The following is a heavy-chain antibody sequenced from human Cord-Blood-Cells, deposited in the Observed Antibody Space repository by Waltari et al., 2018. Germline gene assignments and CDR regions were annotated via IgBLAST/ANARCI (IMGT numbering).Heavy chain of an antibody. Sequence: QLQLQESGPGLVKPSETLSLTCTVSGGSISSSSYYWVWIRQPPGKGLEWIGRIYYSGSTYYNPSLKSRVTISVDTSKNQFSLKLSSVTAADTAVYYCAQVVPAAFAFDIWGQGTMVTVSS. CDR3: AQVVPAAFAFDI. CDR2: IYYSGST. CDR1: GGSISSSSYY. D-gene: IGHD2-2*01. V-gene: IGHV4-39*01. J-gene: IGHJ3*02.